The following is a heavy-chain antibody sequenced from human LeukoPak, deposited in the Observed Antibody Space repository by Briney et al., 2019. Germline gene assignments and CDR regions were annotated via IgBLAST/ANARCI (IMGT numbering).Heavy chain of an antibody. D-gene: IGHD3-3*01. CDR2: INHSGSA. CDR1: GGSLSGSY. CDR3: ARARRDSGYYKVDY. J-gene: IGHJ4*02. V-gene: IGHV4-34*01. Sequence: TSETLSLTCAVYGGSLSGSYWSWIRQPPGKGLEWIGEINHSGSANYNPSLKNRVTLSIDKSKNQFSLNLNSVTAADTAVYYCARARRDSGYYKVDYWGQGTLVTVSS.